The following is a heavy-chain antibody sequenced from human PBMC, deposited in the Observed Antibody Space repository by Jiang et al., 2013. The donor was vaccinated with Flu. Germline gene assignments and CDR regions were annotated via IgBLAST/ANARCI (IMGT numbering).Heavy chain of an antibody. CDR1: GDSVSSNSAA. V-gene: IGHV6-1*01. CDR2: TYYRSKWYN. D-gene: IGHD4-11*01. Sequence: TSQTLSLTCAISGDSVSSNSAAWNWIRQSPSRGLEWLGRTYYRSKWYNDYAVSVKSRITINPDTSKNQFSLQLNSVTPEDTAVYYCAREMTTVTTFYYYYGMDVWGQGTTVTVSS. J-gene: IGHJ6*02. CDR3: AREMTTVTTFYYYYGMDV.